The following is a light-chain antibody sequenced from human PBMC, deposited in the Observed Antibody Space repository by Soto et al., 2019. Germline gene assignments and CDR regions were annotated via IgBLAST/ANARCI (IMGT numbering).Light chain of an antibody. CDR1: SSHIGAEYG. CDR3: QSYDDSLGGFYV. J-gene: IGLJ1*01. CDR2: GVN. Sequence: HSVLRRAASVCGAPREGVPISFPRSSSHIGAEYGIRWYQHLPGTAPKLLIYGVNSRPSGVPDRFSGSKSGSSASLAIAGLQAEDEADYYCQSYDDSLGGFYVFGAGTKVTVL. V-gene: IGLV1-40*01.